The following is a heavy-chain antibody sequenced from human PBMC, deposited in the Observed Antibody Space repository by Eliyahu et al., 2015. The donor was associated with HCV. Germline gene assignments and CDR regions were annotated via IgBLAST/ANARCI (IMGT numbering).Heavy chain of an antibody. CDR3: ASGYQYNAVADY. D-gene: IGHD1-1*01. Sequence: QVQLVQSGAEVKKPGASXKVSCKASGXPFTGFYMHWVRQALGQGLEWMGWINLNSGATNYAQKFQGRVTMTWDASISTVYLELSSLKSGDTAVYYCASGYQYNAVADYWGQGTLVTVSS. V-gene: IGHV1-2*02. CDR2: INLNSGAT. CDR1: GXPFTGFY. J-gene: IGHJ4*02.